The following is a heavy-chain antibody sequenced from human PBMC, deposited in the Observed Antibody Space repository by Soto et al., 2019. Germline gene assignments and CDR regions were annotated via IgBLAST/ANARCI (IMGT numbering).Heavy chain of an antibody. D-gene: IGHD1-26*01. V-gene: IGHV4-59*01. Sequence: SETLSLTCTVSGGSISSYYWSWIRQPPGKGLEWIGYIYYSGSTNYNPSLKSRVTISVDTSKNQLSLKLSSVTAADTAVYYCARAVSGSYSYWFDPWGQGTLVTVSS. CDR3: ARAVSGSYSYWFDP. CDR2: IYYSGST. J-gene: IGHJ5*02. CDR1: GGSISSYY.